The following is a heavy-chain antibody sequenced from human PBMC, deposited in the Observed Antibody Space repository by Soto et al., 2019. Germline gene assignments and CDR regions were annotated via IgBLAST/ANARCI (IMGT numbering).Heavy chain of an antibody. CDR2: VIAYNGNT. V-gene: IGHV1-18*04. D-gene: IGHD2-2*02. CDR1: GYTFTSYG. Sequence: ASVKASCKASGYTFTSYGLSWVRQSPEQGLAWMGFVIAYNGNTGYAQKLQGRVTMTTDTSTSTAYMELRSLRSDDKAVYYCARNGPRARGGYCSSTSCYTNYNWFDPWGQGTLVTVS. J-gene: IGHJ5*02. CDR3: ARNGPRARGGYCSSTSCYTNYNWFDP.